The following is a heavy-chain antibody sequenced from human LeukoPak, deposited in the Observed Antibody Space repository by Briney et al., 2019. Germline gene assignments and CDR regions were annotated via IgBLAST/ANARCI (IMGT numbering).Heavy chain of an antibody. CDR2: INPNSGGT. CDR1: GCTFTGYH. CDR3: ARVDDSSGYLRDGFDI. V-gene: IGHV1-2*02. J-gene: IGHJ3*02. D-gene: IGHD3-22*01. Sequence: ASVKVSCRASGCTFTGYHIHWVRQAPGQGLEWMGWINPNSGGTNYAQNFQGRVTMTRDTSISTAYMELSRLISDDTAIYYCARVDDSSGYLRDGFDIWGQGTTVTVSS.